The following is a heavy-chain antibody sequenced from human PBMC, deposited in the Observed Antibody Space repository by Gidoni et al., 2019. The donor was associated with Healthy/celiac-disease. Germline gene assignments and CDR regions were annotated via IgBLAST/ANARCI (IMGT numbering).Heavy chain of an antibody. CDR1: GFTFSTFA. CDR3: AKYYYDSSYYRVQLQY. CDR2: IGSGGRPT. J-gene: IGHJ4*02. Sequence: EVQLLESGGGFVQPGGSLRLSCAASGFTFSTFAMGWVRQAPGKGLEWVSGIGSGGRPTYYGDAVQGRFTISRDNSQNTMYLQMNSLTAEDTAVYYCAKYYYDSSYYRVQLQYWGQGTLVTVSS. D-gene: IGHD3-22*01. V-gene: IGHV3-23*01.